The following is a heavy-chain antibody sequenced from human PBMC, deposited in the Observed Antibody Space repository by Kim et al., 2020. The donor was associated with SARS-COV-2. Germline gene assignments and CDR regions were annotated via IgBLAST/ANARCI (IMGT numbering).Heavy chain of an antibody. Sequence: YADSVKGRFTISRDNSNNTLYLQMNSLRTEDTALYYCAKEYTPARPCWDSWGQGTLVTISS. D-gene: IGHD6-6*01. J-gene: IGHJ4*02. V-gene: IGHV3-23*01. CDR3: AKEYTPARPCWDS.